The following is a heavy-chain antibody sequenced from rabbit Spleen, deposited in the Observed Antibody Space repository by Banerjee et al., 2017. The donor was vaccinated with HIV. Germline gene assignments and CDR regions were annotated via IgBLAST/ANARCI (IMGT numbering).Heavy chain of an antibody. CDR3: ARDAGTSFSTYCMDL. CDR1: GFSFSSSYY. Sequence: QSLEESGGGLVQPEGSVTLTCTASGFSFSSSYYMCWVRQAPGKGLEWVACVYAGSSGSTYAATWAKGRFTISKSSSTTVTLQMTGLTAADTATYFCARDAGTSFSTYCMDLWGPGTLVTVS. V-gene: IGHV1S40*01. CDR2: VYAGSSGST. D-gene: IGHD8-1*01. J-gene: IGHJ6*01.